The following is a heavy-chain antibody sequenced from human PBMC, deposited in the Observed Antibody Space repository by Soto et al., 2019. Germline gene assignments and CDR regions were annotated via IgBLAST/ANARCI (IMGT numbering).Heavy chain of an antibody. V-gene: IGHV3-23*01. J-gene: IGHJ4*02. CDR3: AKASDYDDILTGLH. CDR1: GFTFSSYA. Sequence: EVQLLESGGGLVQPGGSLRISCAASGFTFSSYAMSWVRQAPGKGLECLSTISGSGGSAYYADSVKGRFTITRDNSKNTLHLQMNSLRDEDTAVYYCAKASDYDDILTGLHWGQGTLVTVSA. CDR2: ISGSGGSA. D-gene: IGHD3-9*01.